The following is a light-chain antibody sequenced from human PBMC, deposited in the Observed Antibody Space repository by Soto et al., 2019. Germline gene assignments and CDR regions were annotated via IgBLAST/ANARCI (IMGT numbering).Light chain of an antibody. CDR3: QQYNKWPYT. V-gene: IGKV3-15*01. Sequence: EIVMTQSPATLSVSPGERATLSCRASQSVGSNLAWYQQKPGQTPRLLIYGASTRATGIPARFSGSGSGTEFTLTISSLQSEDSAVYYCQQYNKWPYTFGQGTKLEIK. CDR2: GAS. J-gene: IGKJ2*01. CDR1: QSVGSN.